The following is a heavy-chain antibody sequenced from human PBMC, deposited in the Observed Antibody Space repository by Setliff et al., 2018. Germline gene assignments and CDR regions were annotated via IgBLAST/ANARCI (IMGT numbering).Heavy chain of an antibody. J-gene: IGHJ4*02. D-gene: IGHD4-17*01. Sequence: PSETLSLTCTVSGGSISSSNYYWGWIRQPPGKGLEWIGSLYYSGDTYYNPSLTSRVTMSVDTSKDQISLKLTSVTAADTAIYYCARQTHTYGGFDYWGQGTLVTVSS. CDR3: ARQTHTYGGFDY. CDR2: LYYSGDT. V-gene: IGHV4-39*07. CDR1: GGSISSSNYY.